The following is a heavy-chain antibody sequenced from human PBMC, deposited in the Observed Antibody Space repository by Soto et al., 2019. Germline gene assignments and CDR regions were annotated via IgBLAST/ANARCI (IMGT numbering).Heavy chain of an antibody. Sequence: EVQLLESGGDLVQPGGSLRLSCAASGFTFSSYAMNWVRQAPGKGLEWVSAISGSGGNTFYADSVKGRFTISRDNSKNTLFLQMHRLRAEDTAIYYCAMLNSGSYSYHGMDVWGQWTTVTVSS. V-gene: IGHV3-23*01. CDR1: GFTFSSYA. D-gene: IGHD1-26*01. J-gene: IGHJ6*02. CDR3: AMLNSGSYSYHGMDV. CDR2: ISGSGGNT.